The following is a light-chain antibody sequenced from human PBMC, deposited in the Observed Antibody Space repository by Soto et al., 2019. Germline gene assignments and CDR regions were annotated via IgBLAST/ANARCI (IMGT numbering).Light chain of an antibody. CDR1: SSDVGGYKY. V-gene: IGLV2-14*01. J-gene: IGLJ1*01. CDR2: DVS. Sequence: QSALTQPASVSKSPGQSITLSCTGTSSDVGGYKYVSWYQQHPGKAPKLMIYDVSNRPSGVSNRFSGSKSGNTASLTISGLQAEDEADYYCSSYTSSSTYVFGTGTKLTVL. CDR3: SSYTSSSTYV.